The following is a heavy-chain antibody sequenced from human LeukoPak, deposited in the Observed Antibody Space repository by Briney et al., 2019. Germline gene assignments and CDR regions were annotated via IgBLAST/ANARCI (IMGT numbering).Heavy chain of an antibody. CDR1: GFTFRDDW. Sequence: GGSLRLSCAVSGFTFRDDWMSWVRPAPGKGLEWVANIKQEGNEKNYLDSVKGRFTISRDNARNSLYLQMNRLRADDTAVYYCARDGGGPLDWGQGTLVTVSS. V-gene: IGHV3-7*01. D-gene: IGHD3-10*01. J-gene: IGHJ4*02. CDR2: IKQEGNEK. CDR3: ARDGGGPLD.